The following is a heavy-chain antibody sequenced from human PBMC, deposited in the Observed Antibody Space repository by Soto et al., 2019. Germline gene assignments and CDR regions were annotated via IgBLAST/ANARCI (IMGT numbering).Heavy chain of an antibody. Sequence: GASVKVSCKASGYTFTGYYMHWVRQAPGQGLEWMGWINPNSGGTNYAQKFQGWVTMTRDTSISTAYMELSRLRSDDTAVYYCARTPVEGTVAPPAGWFDPWGQGTLVTVSS. D-gene: IGHD4-17*01. CDR2: INPNSGGT. CDR1: GYTFTGYY. CDR3: ARTPVEGTVAPPAGWFDP. V-gene: IGHV1-2*04. J-gene: IGHJ5*02.